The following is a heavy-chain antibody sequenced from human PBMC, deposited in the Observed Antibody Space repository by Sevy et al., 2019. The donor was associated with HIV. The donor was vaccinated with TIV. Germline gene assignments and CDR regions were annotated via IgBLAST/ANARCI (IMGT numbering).Heavy chain of an antibody. V-gene: IGHV3-21*01. CDR1: GFTFSSYS. D-gene: IGHD3-10*02. CDR2: ISSSSSYI. Sequence: GGSLRLSCAASGFTFSSYSMNWVRQAPGKGLEWVSSISSSSSYIYYADSVKGRFTISRDNAKNSLYLQMNSLRAEDTAVYYCARDYVLQDRDYFDYWGQRTLVTVSS. J-gene: IGHJ4*02. CDR3: ARDYVLQDRDYFDY.